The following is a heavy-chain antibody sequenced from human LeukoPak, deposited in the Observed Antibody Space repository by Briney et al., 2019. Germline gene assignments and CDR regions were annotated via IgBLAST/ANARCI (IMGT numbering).Heavy chain of an antibody. CDR2: INHSGST. V-gene: IGHV4-34*01. J-gene: IGHJ4*02. CDR1: GGSFSGYY. Sequence: KPSETLSLTCAVYGGSFSGYYWSWIRQPPGKGREWIGEINHSGSTNYNPSLKSRVTISVDTSKNQFSLKLSSVTAADTAVYYCARRSGHTAMARRGPYCFDYWGQGTLVTVSS. CDR3: ARRSGHTAMARRGPYCFDY. D-gene: IGHD5-18*01.